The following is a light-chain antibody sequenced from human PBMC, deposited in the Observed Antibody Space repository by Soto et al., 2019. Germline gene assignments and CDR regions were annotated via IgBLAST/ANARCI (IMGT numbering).Light chain of an antibody. CDR2: HVS. CDR3: LSYTSSDTYV. V-gene: IGLV2-14*01. Sequence: QSVLTQPASVSGSPGQSITISCTATTSDVGDYNYVSWYQQYPGKAPKPIIYHVSNRPSGVSNRFSGSKSGDTAFLIISGLQAEDEADYYCLSYTSSDTYVFGTGTKVTVL. J-gene: IGLJ1*01. CDR1: TSDVGDYNY.